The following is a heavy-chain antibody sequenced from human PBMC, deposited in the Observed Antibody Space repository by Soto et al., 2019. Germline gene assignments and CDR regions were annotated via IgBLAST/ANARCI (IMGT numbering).Heavy chain of an antibody. Sequence: QVQLVQSGAEVKKPGASVKVSCKASGYIFTAYSMHWVRQAPGQGLEWMGVVNPSGGSTNYAQKFRGRITMTRDTSASTVYMDLSSLTSEDTAVYYWAREENCSDGVCYSEYFQRWGQGTLVTVSS. CDR3: AREENCSDGVCYSEYFQR. D-gene: IGHD2-15*01. CDR1: GYIFTAYS. V-gene: IGHV1-46*01. CDR2: VNPSGGST. J-gene: IGHJ1*01.